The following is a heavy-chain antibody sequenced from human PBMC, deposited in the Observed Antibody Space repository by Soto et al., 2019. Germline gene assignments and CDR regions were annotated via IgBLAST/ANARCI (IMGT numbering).Heavy chain of an antibody. D-gene: IGHD3-10*01. V-gene: IGHV3-23*01. J-gene: IGHJ5*02. CDR1: GFTFSSYA. Sequence: GGSLRLSCAASGFTFSSYAMSWVRQAPGKGLEWVSAISGSGGSTYYADSVKGRFTISRDNSKNTLYLQMNSLRAEDTAVYYGAKGQQFPAYGSGSGWFDPWGQGTLVTVSS. CDR3: AKGQQFPAYGSGSGWFDP. CDR2: ISGSGGST.